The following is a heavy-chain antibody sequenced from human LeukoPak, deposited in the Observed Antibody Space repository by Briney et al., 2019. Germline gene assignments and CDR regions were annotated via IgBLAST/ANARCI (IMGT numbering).Heavy chain of an antibody. J-gene: IGHJ4*02. CDR1: GYTFTGYY. D-gene: IGHD1-26*01. CDR2: INPSGGST. V-gene: IGHV1-46*01. Sequence: ASVKVSCKASGYTFTGYYMHWVRQAPGQGLEWMGIINPSGGSTIYAQKFQGRVTMTEDTSTDTAYMELSSLRSEDTAVYYCATVVVGARLEYYFDYWGQGTLVTVSS. CDR3: ATVVVGARLEYYFDY.